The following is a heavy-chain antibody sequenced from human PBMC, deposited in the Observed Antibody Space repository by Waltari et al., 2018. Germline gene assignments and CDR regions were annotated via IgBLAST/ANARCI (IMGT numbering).Heavy chain of an antibody. Sequence: QLLESGGGLVQPGGSLRLSCAASGFTLSNYWIHWVRQAPGKGLVWVSCINGDGSRMTYADSVKGRFTLSRDNAKSTVYLQMSSLRAEDTALYYCVRVDNNGLEPFDYWGQGTLVTVSS. CDR3: VRVDNNGLEPFDY. D-gene: IGHD1-1*01. CDR1: GFTLSNYW. CDR2: INGDGSRM. J-gene: IGHJ4*02. V-gene: IGHV3-74*02.